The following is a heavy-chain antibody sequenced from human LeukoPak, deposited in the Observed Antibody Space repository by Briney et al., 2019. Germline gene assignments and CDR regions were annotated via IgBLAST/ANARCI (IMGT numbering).Heavy chain of an antibody. D-gene: IGHD3-9*01. CDR1: GFTFSSYS. Sequence: GGSLRLSCAASGFTFSSYSMNWVRQAPGKGLEWDSYISSSSSTIYYADSVKGRFTISRDNAKNSLYLQMNSLRAEDTAVYYCAREPNYDILTGFTRDIWGQGTMVTVSS. J-gene: IGHJ3*02. CDR2: ISSSSSTI. V-gene: IGHV3-48*04. CDR3: AREPNYDILTGFTRDI.